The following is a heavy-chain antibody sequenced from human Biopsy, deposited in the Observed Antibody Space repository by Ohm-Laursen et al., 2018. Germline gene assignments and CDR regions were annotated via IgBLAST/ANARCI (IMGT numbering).Heavy chain of an antibody. D-gene: IGHD1-26*01. CDR3: ARVEAGTYDALDI. CDR2: IYYSGGT. CDR1: GGSMTGYE. J-gene: IGHJ3*02. V-gene: IGHV4-59*01. Sequence: SETLSLTCSVSGGSMTGYEWSWIRLAPGKGLEWIGYIYYSGGTKYNPPLASRVTFSVDMSKSQFSLKLYSVTAADTAAYYCARVEAGTYDALDIWGQGALVAVSA.